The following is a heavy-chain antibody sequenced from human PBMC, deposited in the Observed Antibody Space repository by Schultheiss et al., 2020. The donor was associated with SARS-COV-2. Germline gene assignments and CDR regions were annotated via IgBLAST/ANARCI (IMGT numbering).Heavy chain of an antibody. Sequence: GGSLRLSCAASGLTFSNYGMHWVRQAPGKGLEWVGFIRSKAYGGTTEYAASVKDRFTISRDDSKSIAYLQMNSLKTEDTAVYYCTRDYYYDSSGHDAFDIWGQGTMVTVSS. CDR1: GLTFSNYG. J-gene: IGHJ3*02. D-gene: IGHD3-22*01. CDR2: IRSKAYGGTT. CDR3: TRDYYYDSSGHDAFDI. V-gene: IGHV3-49*04.